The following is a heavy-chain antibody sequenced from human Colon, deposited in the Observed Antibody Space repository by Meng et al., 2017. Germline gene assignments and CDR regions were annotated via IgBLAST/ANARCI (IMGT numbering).Heavy chain of an antibody. J-gene: IGHJ4*02. CDR3: ARDEDSRCSGTYSNVRLPVEF. CDR2: IWYDGGNK. Sequence: GESLKISCTASGFTFSDYGMHWVRQTPAKGLEWVALIWYDGGNKYYADSVQGRFTISRDNSKNTLYLQMNSLRAEDTAVYFCARDEDSRCSGTYSNVRLPVEFWGQGTLVPSPQ. V-gene: IGHV3-33*01. D-gene: IGHD3-10*02. CDR1: GFTFSDYG.